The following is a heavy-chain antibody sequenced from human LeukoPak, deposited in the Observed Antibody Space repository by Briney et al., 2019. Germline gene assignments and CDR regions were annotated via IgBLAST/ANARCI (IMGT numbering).Heavy chain of an antibody. D-gene: IGHD3-3*01. CDR2: IYTSGST. CDR3: ARGAVLRFLEWLSNDAFDI. Sequence: SETLSLTCTVSGGSISSGSYYWSWIRQPAGKGLEWIGRIYTSGSTNYNPSLKSRVTISVDTSKDQFSLKLSSVTAADTAVYYCARGAVLRFLEWLSNDAFDIWGQGTMVTVSS. J-gene: IGHJ3*02. V-gene: IGHV4-61*02. CDR1: GGSISSGSYY.